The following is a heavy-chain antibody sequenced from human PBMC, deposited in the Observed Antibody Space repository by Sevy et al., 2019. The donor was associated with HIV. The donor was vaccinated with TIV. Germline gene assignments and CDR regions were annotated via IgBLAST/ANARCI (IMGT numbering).Heavy chain of an antibody. V-gene: IGHV1-18*04. Sequence: ASVKVSCKASGYTFTSYGISWVRQAPGQGLEWMGWISAYNGNTNYAQKLQGRVTMTTDTSTSTAYMELRSLRSDDTAVYYCARHSFGASENWNDLDFDYWGQGTLVTVSS. D-gene: IGHD1-1*01. J-gene: IGHJ4*02. CDR2: ISAYNGNT. CDR3: ARHSFGASENWNDLDFDY. CDR1: GYTFTSYG.